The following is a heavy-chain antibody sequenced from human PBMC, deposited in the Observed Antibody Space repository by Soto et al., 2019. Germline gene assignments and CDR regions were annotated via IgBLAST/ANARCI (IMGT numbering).Heavy chain of an antibody. Sequence: GGSLRLSCAASGFTFSSYAMHWVRQAPGKGLEYVSAISSNGGSTYYANSVKGRFTISRDNSKNTLYLQMGSLRAEDMAVYYCARATPDGNYDYWGQGTLVTVSS. V-gene: IGHV3-64*01. D-gene: IGHD1-7*01. CDR3: ARATPDGNYDY. CDR2: ISSNGGST. CDR1: GFTFSSYA. J-gene: IGHJ4*02.